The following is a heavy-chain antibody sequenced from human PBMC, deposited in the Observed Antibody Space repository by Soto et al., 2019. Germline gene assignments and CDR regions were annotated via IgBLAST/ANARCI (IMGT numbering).Heavy chain of an antibody. CDR1: GGTFSSYA. J-gene: IGHJ4*02. D-gene: IGHD4-17*01. CDR3: ARDEYGDYGDY. V-gene: IGHV1-69*13. CDR2: IIAFFGTT. Sequence: SVKVSCKASGGTFSSYAISWVRQAPGQGLEWMGWIIAFFGTTNYAQKLQGRVTMTADASTSTAYMELRSLRSDDTAVYYCARDEYGDYGDYWGQGTLVTVSS.